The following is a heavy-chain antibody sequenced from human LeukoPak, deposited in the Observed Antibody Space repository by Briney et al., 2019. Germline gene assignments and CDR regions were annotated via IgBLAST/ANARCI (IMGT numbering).Heavy chain of an antibody. Sequence: PGGSLRLSCAASGFTFSSYSMNWVRQAPGKGLGWVSSISSSSYIYYADSVKGRFTISRDNAKNSLYLQMNSLRAEDTAVYYCARGSGERERSYSNYGVWFDPWGQGTLVTVSS. V-gene: IGHV3-21*04. CDR2: ISSSSYI. CDR3: ARGSGERERSYSNYGVWFDP. CDR1: GFTFSSYS. D-gene: IGHD4-11*01. J-gene: IGHJ5*02.